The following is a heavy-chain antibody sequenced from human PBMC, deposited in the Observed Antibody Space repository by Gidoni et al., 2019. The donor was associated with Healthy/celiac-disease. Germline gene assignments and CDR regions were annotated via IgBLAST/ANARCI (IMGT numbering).Heavy chain of an antibody. CDR1: GGSFSGYY. CDR3: ARGRIWNYGGWFDP. V-gene: IGHV4-34*01. Sequence: QVQLQQWGAGLLKPPETLSLTCAVYGGSFSGYYWSWIRQPPGKGLEWIGEINHSGSTNYNPSLKSRVTISVDTSKNQFSLKLSSVTAADTAVYYCARGRIWNYGGWFDPWGQGTLVTVSS. D-gene: IGHD1-7*01. CDR2: INHSGST. J-gene: IGHJ5*02.